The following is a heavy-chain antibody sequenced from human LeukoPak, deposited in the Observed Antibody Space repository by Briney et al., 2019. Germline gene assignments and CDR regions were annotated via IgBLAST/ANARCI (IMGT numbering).Heavy chain of an antibody. CDR1: GGSISSGSYY. CDR3: ARAQGDYVWGSYRHYFDY. J-gene: IGHJ4*02. Sequence: PSETLSLTCTVSGGSISSGSYYWSWIRQPAGKGLEWIGRIYTSGSTNYNPSLKSRVTISVDTSKNQSSLKLSSVTAADTAVYYCARAQGDYVWGSYRHYFDYWGQGTLVTVSS. D-gene: IGHD3-16*02. CDR2: IYTSGST. V-gene: IGHV4-61*02.